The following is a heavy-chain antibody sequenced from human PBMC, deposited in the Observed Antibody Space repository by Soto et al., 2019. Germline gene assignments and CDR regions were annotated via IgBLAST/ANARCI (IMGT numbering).Heavy chain of an antibody. CDR1: GFSFNTSG. CDR2: IAFDGSQE. J-gene: IGHJ6*02. CDR3: ATKVRVTNYLYYGMDV. V-gene: IGHV3-30*03. D-gene: IGHD2-21*02. Sequence: QVQLVESGGGVVQPGRALRLSCAASGFSFNTSGMHWVRQAPGKGLEWFAVIAFDGSQEFYGDSVRGRFTISRDKSKNTLFLQMKSLTPEDTAVYYCATKVRVTNYLYYGMDVWGQGTTVTVSS.